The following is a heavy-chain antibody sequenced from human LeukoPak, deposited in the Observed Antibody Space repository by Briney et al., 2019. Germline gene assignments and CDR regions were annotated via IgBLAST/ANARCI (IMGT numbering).Heavy chain of an antibody. Sequence: SVKVSCKASGGTFSSYGISWVRQAPGQGLEWMGGIIPIFGTANYAQKFQGRVTITTDESTSTAYMELSSLRSEDTAVYYCASMIVVAGYYYYYMDVWGKGTTVTVSS. CDR1: GGTFSSYG. V-gene: IGHV1-69*05. J-gene: IGHJ6*03. CDR2: IIPIFGTA. CDR3: ASMIVVAGYYYYYMDV. D-gene: IGHD3-22*01.